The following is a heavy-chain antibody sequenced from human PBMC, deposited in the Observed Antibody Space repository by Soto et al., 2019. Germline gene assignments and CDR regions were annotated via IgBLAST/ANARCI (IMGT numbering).Heavy chain of an antibody. D-gene: IGHD6-13*01. CDR3: ARDLITAPAVWSSNYYGMDV. CDR2: ISTGSSYI. Sequence: EVQLVESGGGLVKPGGSLRLSCAASGFTFSTYSMNWVRQAPGKGLEWDSFISTGSSYIYYADSVKGRFTISRDNAKNSLYLQMNSLRAEDTAVYYCARDLITAPAVWSSNYYGMDVWGQGTTVTVSS. V-gene: IGHV3-21*02. J-gene: IGHJ6*02. CDR1: GFTFSTYS.